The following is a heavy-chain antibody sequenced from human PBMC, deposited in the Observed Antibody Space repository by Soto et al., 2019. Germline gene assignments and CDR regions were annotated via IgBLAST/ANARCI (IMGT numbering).Heavy chain of an antibody. V-gene: IGHV1-3*01. CDR3: ARALMITFGDSRDY. J-gene: IGHJ4*02. Sequence: ASVKVACKASGYTFSGYVMHWVRQAPGQRLEWMGWINAGNGNTKYSQKFQGRVTITRDTSASTAYMELSSLRSEATAVYYCARALMITFGDSRDYWGKGRLVTASS. D-gene: IGHD3-16*01. CDR2: INAGNGNT. CDR1: GYTFSGYV.